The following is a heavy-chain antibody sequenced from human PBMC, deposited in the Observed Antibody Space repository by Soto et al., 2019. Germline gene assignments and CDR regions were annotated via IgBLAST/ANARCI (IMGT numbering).Heavy chain of an antibody. CDR1: GYTFTSYG. J-gene: IGHJ3*02. Sequence: QVQLVQSGAEMKTPGASVKVSCKASGYTFTSYGINWVRQAPGQGLEWMGWISAYNGNTNYAQKVQGRVTMTTDTSTSTAYMELRSVRSDDTAVYYCARPGYSFGWDDAFDIWGQGTMVTVSS. CDR2: ISAYNGNT. CDR3: ARPGYSFGWDDAFDI. V-gene: IGHV1-18*04. D-gene: IGHD5-18*01.